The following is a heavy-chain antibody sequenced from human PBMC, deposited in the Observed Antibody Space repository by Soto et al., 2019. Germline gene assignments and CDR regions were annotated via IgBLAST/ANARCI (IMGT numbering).Heavy chain of an antibody. Sequence: SETLSLTCAVSGGSISSGGFSWSWIRQPPGKGLEWIGYIYHSGSTYYNPSLKSRVTISVDRSKNQFSLKLSSVTAADTAVYYCAIVPSPWGQGTLVTVSS. CDR1: GGSISSGGFS. J-gene: IGHJ5*02. CDR2: IYHSGST. CDR3: AIVPSP. V-gene: IGHV4-30-2*01.